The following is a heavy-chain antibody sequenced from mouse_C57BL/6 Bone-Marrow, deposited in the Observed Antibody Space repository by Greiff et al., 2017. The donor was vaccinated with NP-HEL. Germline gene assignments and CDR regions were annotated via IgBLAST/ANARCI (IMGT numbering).Heavy chain of an antibody. CDR3: AMRYYGSSPFDY. D-gene: IGHD1-1*01. Sequence: QVQLQQPGAELVKPGASVKVSCKASGYTFTSYWMHWVKQRPGQGLEWIGRIHPSDSDTNYNQKFKGKATFTVDKSYSTAYMQSSSLTSEDSAVYYCAMRYYGSSPFDYWGQGTTLTVSS. V-gene: IGHV1-74*01. CDR2: IHPSDSDT. J-gene: IGHJ2*01. CDR1: GYTFTSYW.